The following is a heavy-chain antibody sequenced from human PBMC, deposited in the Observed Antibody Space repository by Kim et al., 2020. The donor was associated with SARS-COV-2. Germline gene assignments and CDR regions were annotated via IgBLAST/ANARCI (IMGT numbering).Heavy chain of an antibody. CDR3: ARDLTGFGWFDP. Sequence: GGSLRLSCAASGFTFSSYDMHWVRQATGKGLEWVSTIAAAGDTYYPGSVKGRFTISRDTAKNSLYLQMDSLRVGDTGVYYCARDLTGFGWFDPWGQGNL. J-gene: IGHJ5*02. CDR1: GFTFSSYD. CDR2: IAAAGDT. D-gene: IGHD3-16*01. V-gene: IGHV3-13*01.